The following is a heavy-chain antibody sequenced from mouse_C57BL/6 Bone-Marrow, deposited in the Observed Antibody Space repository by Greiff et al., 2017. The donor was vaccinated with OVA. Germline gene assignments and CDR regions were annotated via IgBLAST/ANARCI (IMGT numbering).Heavy chain of an antibody. CDR2: IDPSDSYT. CDR1: GYTFTSYW. Sequence: QVQLQQPGAELVRPGTSVKLSCKASGYTFTSYWMHWVKQRPGQGLEWIGVIDPSDSYTNYNQKFKGKATLTVDTSSSTAYMQLSSLTSEDSAVYYCARVVDYWGQGTSVTVSS. V-gene: IGHV1-59*01. CDR3: ARVVDY. J-gene: IGHJ4*01.